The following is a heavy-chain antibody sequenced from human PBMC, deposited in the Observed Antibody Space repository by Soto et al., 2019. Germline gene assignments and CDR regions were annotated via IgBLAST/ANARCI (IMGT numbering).Heavy chain of an antibody. D-gene: IGHD3-10*01. CDR1: GGTFSSYA. CDR2: IIPIFGTA. V-gene: IGHV1-69*06. J-gene: IGHJ5*02. Sequence: QVQLVQSGAEVKKPGSSVKVSCKASGGTFSSYAISWVRQAPGQGLEWMGGIIPIFGTANYAQKFQGRVTITADKSTSTAYMELSSLRSGDTAVYYCASLWYYYGSGSYYTWGQGTLVTVSS. CDR3: ASLWYYYGSGSYYT.